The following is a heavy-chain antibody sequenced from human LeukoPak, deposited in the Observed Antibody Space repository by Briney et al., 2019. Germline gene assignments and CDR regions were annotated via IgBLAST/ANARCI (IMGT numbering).Heavy chain of an antibody. CDR2: ISSTSGTI. CDR3: ARDYYGMDF. Sequence: GGSLRLSCAASGFIFRSHTMNWVRQGPGKGLEWVSYISSTSGTIYYADSVKGRFTISRDNAKNSLYLQMNSLRDEDTAVYYCARDYYGMDFWGQGTTVTVSS. V-gene: IGHV3-48*02. CDR1: GFIFRSHT. J-gene: IGHJ6*02.